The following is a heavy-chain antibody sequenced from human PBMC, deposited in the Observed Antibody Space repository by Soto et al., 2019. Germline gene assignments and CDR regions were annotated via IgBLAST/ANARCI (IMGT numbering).Heavy chain of an antibody. V-gene: IGHV1-2*02. D-gene: IGHD6-13*01. CDR2: INPNSGDS. CDR3: VRPLRRSRYFDY. J-gene: IGHJ4*02. CDR1: GYPITGYF. Sequence: ASVKVSCKASGYPITGYFIHWVRQAPGQGLEWMGWINPNSGDSRFAQKFQGKVTMTRDTSISTVYMELHNLRSDDTAIYFCVRPLRRSRYFDYWGQGALVTVSS.